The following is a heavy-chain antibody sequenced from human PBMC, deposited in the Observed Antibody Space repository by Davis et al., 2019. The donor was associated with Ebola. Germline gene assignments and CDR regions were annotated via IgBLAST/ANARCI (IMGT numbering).Heavy chain of an antibody. CDR1: GFTFSSYW. V-gene: IGHV3-7*01. D-gene: IGHD7-27*01. CDR3: ARDLLPLGYWGLFDY. J-gene: IGHJ4*02. CDR2: IKQDGSEK. Sequence: PGGSLRLSCAASGFTFSSYWMSWVRQAPGKGLEWVANIKQDGSEKYYVDSVKGRFTISRDNAKNSLYLQMNSLRAEDTAVYYCARDLLPLGYWGLFDYWGQGTLVTVSS.